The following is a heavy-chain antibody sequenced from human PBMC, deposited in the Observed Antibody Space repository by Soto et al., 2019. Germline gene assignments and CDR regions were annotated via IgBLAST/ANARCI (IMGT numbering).Heavy chain of an antibody. V-gene: IGHV3-74*01. Sequence: GGSLRLSCAASGFTFSSYWMHWVRQAPGKGLVWVSRINTDGSSTSYADSVKGRFTISRDNAKNTLYLEMNSLRAEDTAVYYCARSYYGGWFDPWGQGTLVTVSS. CDR1: GFTFSSYW. CDR2: INTDGSST. D-gene: IGHD3-3*01. J-gene: IGHJ5*02. CDR3: ARSYYGGWFDP.